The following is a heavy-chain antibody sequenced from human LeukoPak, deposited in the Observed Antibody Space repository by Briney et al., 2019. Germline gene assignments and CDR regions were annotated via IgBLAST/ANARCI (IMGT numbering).Heavy chain of an antibody. Sequence: GGSLRLSCAASGFTFSGHTMNWVRQAPGKGLEWVSYISSTGDTIYYADSVRGRFTISRDNAREPVYLQMNSLRDEDTALYYCARAVGYSYGYIYPNFDYWGQGTLVTVSS. V-gene: IGHV3-48*02. CDR2: ISSTGDTI. J-gene: IGHJ4*02. CDR1: GFTFSGHT. CDR3: ARAVGYSYGYIYPNFDY. D-gene: IGHD5-18*01.